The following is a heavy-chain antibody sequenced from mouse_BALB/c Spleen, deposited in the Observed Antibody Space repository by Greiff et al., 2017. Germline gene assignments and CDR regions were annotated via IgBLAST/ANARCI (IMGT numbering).Heavy chain of an antibody. CDR1: GFNIKDTY. Sequence: EVQGVESGPELVKPGASVKLSCTASGFNIKDTYMPWVKQRPEQGLEWIGRIDPANGNTKYDPKFQGKATITADTSSNTAYLQLSSLTSEDTAVYYCARVYYDPDYAMDYWGQGTSDTVSS. J-gene: IGHJ4*01. CDR3: ARVYYDPDYAMDY. V-gene: IGHV14-3*02. D-gene: IGHD2-4*01. CDR2: IDPANGNT.